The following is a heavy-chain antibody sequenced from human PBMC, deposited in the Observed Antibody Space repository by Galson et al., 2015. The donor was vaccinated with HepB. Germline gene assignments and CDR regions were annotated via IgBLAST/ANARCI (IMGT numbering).Heavy chain of an antibody. CDR2: IWYDGSNK. V-gene: IGHV3-33*01. Sequence: SLRLSCAASGFTFSSYGMHWVRQAPGKGLEWVAVIWYDGSNKYYADSVKGRFTISRDNSKNTLYLQMNSLRAEDTAVYYCARGDSSSWYAYGYYYYGMDVWGQGTTVTVSS. J-gene: IGHJ6*02. CDR3: ARGDSSSWYAYGYYYYGMDV. D-gene: IGHD6-13*01. CDR1: GFTFSSYG.